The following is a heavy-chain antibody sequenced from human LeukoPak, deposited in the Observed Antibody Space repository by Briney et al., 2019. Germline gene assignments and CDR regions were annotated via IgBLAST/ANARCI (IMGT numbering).Heavy chain of an antibody. CDR3: ASRSHMVRGAEPHDAFDI. CDR1: GGTFSSYA. J-gene: IGHJ3*02. D-gene: IGHD3-10*01. V-gene: IGHV1-2*02. CDR2: INPNSGGT. Sequence: ASVKVSCKASGGTFSSYAISWVRQAPGQGLEWMGWINPNSGGTNYAQKFQGRVTMTRDTSISTAYMELSRLRSDDTAVYYCASRSHMVRGAEPHDAFDIWGQGTMVTVSS.